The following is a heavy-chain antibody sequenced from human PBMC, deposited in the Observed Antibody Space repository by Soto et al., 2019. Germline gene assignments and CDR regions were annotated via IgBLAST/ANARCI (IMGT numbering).Heavy chain of an antibody. Sequence: GGSLRLSCAASGFTFRGCAMSWVRQAPGQGLGWVSGGGGGGDGRYYSDSVKGRFVISRDTSNKKLSLQMNGLRAEDTAVYFCAKDRMSHNSVWDPFDIWGQGTMVTVSS. CDR1: GFTFRGCA. D-gene: IGHD2-15*01. CDR3: AKDRMSHNSVWDPFDI. J-gene: IGHJ3*02. V-gene: IGHV3-23*01. CDR2: GGGGGDGR.